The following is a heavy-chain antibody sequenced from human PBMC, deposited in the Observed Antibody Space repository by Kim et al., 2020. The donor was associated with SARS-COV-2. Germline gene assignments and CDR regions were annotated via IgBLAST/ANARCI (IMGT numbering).Heavy chain of an antibody. D-gene: IGHD3-22*01. J-gene: IGHJ1*01. V-gene: IGHV3-23*01. CDR3: ALYVYSDSSWYYTPKYFQH. CDR1: GFTFSSYA. CDR2: ISCSGGCT. Sequence: GGSLRLSCAASGFTFSSYALSWVRQAPGKGLEWVSAISCSGGCTYYADSVKGRFTISRDNSKNTLYLQMNSLRAEDTAVYYCALYVYSDSSWYYTPKYFQHWGQGTLVTVSS.